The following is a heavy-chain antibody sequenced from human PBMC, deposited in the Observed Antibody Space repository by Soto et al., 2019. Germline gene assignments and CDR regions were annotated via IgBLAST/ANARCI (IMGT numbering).Heavy chain of an antibody. V-gene: IGHV3-43*01. D-gene: IGHD6-6*01. J-gene: IGHJ6*02. CDR1: GFTFDDYT. CDR3: AKALAALGYYYGMDV. CDR2: ISWDGGST. Sequence: GGSLRLSCAASGFTFDDYTMHWVRQAPGKGLEWVSLISWDGGSTYYADSVKGRFTISRDNSKNSLYLQMNSLRTEDTALYYCAKALAALGYYYGMDVWGQGTTVTVSS.